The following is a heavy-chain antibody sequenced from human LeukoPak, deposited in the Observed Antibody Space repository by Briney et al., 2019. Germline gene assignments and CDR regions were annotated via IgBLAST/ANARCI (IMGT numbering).Heavy chain of an antibody. Sequence: GGSLRLSCAASGFTFSKYNMIWVRQAPGKGLEWVSSISDSSTYIYYADSMKGRFTISRDNAKNSLYLQMNSLRAEDTAVYYCARQGLWPERHFDYWGQGTLVTVSS. CDR2: ISDSSTYI. V-gene: IGHV3-21*01. J-gene: IGHJ4*02. CDR3: ARQGLWPERHFDY. D-gene: IGHD1-1*01. CDR1: GFTFSKYN.